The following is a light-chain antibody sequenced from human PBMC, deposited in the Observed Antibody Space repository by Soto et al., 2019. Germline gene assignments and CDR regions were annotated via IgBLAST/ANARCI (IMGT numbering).Light chain of an antibody. V-gene: IGKV3-20*01. J-gene: IGKJ2*01. CDR2: GAS. Sequence: EVVLTQSPGTLSLSPGERATLSCRASQSLSSSYLAWYQQKPGQAPRLLLYGASSRATGIPDRFSGRGSGTDITLTINRLEPEDFAVYFWLQHASPLYTFGQGTKLEIK. CDR1: QSLSSSY. CDR3: LQHASPLYT.